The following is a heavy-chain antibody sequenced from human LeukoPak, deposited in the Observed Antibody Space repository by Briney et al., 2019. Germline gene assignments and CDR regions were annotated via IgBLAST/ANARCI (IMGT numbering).Heavy chain of an antibody. V-gene: IGHV3-20*04. CDR1: GFTFDDYG. CDR3: ARVTTGAT. D-gene: IGHD1-1*01. CDR2: INWNGGRT. J-gene: IGHJ5*02. Sequence: GGSLRLSCAASGFTFDDYGMSWGGQAQGKGREGDSGINWNGGRTEYADSVKGRFTISRDNAKNSLYMEMNRLRDEDTGLYYCARVTTGATWGQGTLVTVSS.